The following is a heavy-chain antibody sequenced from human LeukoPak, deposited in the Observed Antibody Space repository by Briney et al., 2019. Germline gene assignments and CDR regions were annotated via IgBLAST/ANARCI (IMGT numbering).Heavy chain of an antibody. Sequence: PGGSLRLSCAASRFTFSSYAMSWVRQAPGKGLEWVSAISGSGGSTYYADSVKGRFTISRDNSKNTLYLQMNSLRAEDTAVYYCAKDQLGCSGGSCYLRPFDYWGQGTLVTVSS. CDR1: RFTFSSYA. CDR2: ISGSGGST. J-gene: IGHJ4*02. CDR3: AKDQLGCSGGSCYLRPFDY. V-gene: IGHV3-23*01. D-gene: IGHD2-15*01.